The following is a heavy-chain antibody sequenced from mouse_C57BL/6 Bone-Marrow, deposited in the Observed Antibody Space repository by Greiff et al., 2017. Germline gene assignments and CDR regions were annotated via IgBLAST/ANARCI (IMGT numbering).Heavy chain of an antibody. Sequence: SGPVLVKPGASVKMSCKASGYTFTDYYMNWVKQSHGKSLEWIGVINPYNGGTSYNQKFKGKATLTVDKSSSTAYMELNSLTSEGTAVYCCARGGYEGDYWGQGTTLTVSS. V-gene: IGHV1-19*01. D-gene: IGHD3-1*01. CDR2: INPYNGGT. CDR1: GYTFTDYY. J-gene: IGHJ2*01. CDR3: ARGGYEGDY.